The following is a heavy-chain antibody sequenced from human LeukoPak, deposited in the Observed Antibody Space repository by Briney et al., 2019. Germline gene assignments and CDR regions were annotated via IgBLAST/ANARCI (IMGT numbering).Heavy chain of an antibody. J-gene: IGHJ6*03. Sequence: GGSLRLSCAASGFTFSSYGMHWVHQAPGKGLEWVAVISYDGSNKYYADSVKGRFTISRDNSKNTLYLQMNSLRAEDTAVYYCARGQLERRHYYYYYMDVWGKGTTVTVSS. CDR2: ISYDGSNK. CDR3: ARGQLERRHYYYYYMDV. V-gene: IGHV3-30*03. CDR1: GFTFSSYG. D-gene: IGHD1-1*01.